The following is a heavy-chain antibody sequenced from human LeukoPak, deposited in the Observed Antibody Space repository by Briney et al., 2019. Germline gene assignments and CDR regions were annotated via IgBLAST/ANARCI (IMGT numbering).Heavy chain of an antibody. V-gene: IGHV4-59*01. J-gene: IGHJ5*02. Sequence: PSETLSLTCTVSGGSISSYYWSWVRHPPGKGLEWIGYIQNSVTSYTDNPSLRSRVTISVDTSKNQFSLKVTSVTAADTAVYYCVRSPQLDPWGQGTLVTVSS. CDR2: IQNSVTSY. CDR3: VRSPQLDP. CDR1: GGSISSYY.